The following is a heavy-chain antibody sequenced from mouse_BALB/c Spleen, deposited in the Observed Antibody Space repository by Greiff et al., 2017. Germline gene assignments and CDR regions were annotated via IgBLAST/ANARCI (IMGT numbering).Heavy chain of an antibody. CDR2: IDPSDSET. CDR3: ARDYGNSFAY. J-gene: IGHJ3*01. D-gene: IGHD2-1*01. CDR1: GYSFTSYW. Sequence: QVQLKQSGPQLVRPGASVKISCKASGYSFTSYWMHWVKQRPGQGLEWIGMIDPSDSETRLNQKFKDKATLTVDKSSSSAYMQLSSPTSEDSAVYYCARDYGNSFAYWGQGTLVTVSA. V-gene: IGHV1S126*01.